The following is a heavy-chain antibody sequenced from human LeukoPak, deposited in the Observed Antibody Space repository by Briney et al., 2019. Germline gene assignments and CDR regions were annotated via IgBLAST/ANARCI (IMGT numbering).Heavy chain of an antibody. J-gene: IGHJ4*02. Sequence: SSVTVSCKASGCTFSSYSISWVRQAPGPGREWVGGIIPNFGTANYVQKLEARVTITQIDSTSQAYVMLSSLSSEDTAEYYCARDRDSSGWSRFDYWGQGTLVTVSS. CDR2: IIPNFGTA. CDR3: ARDRDSSGWSRFDY. CDR1: GCTFSSYS. V-gene: IGHV1-69*01. D-gene: IGHD6-19*01.